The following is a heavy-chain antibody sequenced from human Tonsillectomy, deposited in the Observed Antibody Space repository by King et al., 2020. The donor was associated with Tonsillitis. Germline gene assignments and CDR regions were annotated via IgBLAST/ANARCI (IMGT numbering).Heavy chain of an antibody. D-gene: IGHD3-9*01. CDR2: IYWDDDK. CDR3: AHSGAGFILRYFDP. J-gene: IGHJ5*02. Sequence: ITLKESGPTLVKPTQTLTLTCTFSGFSLSTSGVGVGWIRQPPGKALEWLALIYWDDDKRYSPSLKNRLTITNDTSKNQVVLTMTNMDPVDTTTYYCAHSGAGFILRYFDPWGQGTLVTVSS. CDR1: GFSLSTSGVG. V-gene: IGHV2-5*02.